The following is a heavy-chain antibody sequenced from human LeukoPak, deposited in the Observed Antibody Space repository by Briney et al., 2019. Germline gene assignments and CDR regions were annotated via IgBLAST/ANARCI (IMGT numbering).Heavy chain of an antibody. CDR3: ARGWVAAEY. V-gene: IGHV3-23*01. CDR2: ISGSGGST. J-gene: IGHJ4*02. Sequence: GGSLRLSCAASGFTFSSYAMSWVRQAPGKGLEWVSAISGSGGSTYYADSVKGRFTISRDNSKNTLYLQMNSLRVDDTAVYYCARGWVAAEYWGQGTLVTVSS. CDR1: GFTFSSYA. D-gene: IGHD6-13*01.